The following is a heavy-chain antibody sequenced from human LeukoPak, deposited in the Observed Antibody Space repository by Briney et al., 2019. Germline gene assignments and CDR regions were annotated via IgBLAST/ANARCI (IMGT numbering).Heavy chain of an antibody. CDR1: GGSISSSSYY. J-gene: IGHJ5*02. Sequence: SETLSLTCTVSGGSISSSSYYWGWIRQSPGTGREWIGSIYYSGSTYYNPSLKSRVTISVDTSKNQFSLKLSSVTAADTAVYYCARMVVVAATADRFDPWGQGTLVTVSS. V-gene: IGHV4-39*01. CDR3: ARMVVVAATADRFDP. D-gene: IGHD2-15*01. CDR2: IYYSGST.